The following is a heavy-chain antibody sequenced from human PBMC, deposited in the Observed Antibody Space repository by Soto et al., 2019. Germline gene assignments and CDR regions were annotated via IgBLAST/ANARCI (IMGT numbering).Heavy chain of an antibody. D-gene: IGHD5-18*01. J-gene: IGHJ3*02. CDR2: TYYRSKWYN. CDR3: AREGYSYGSDAFAI. CDR1: GDSVSSNSAV. V-gene: IGHV6-1*01. Sequence: SQTLLLTCAISGDSVSSNSAVWNWIRPSPSRGLEWLGRTYYRSKWYNDYAVSVKSRITINPDTSKNQFSLQLNSVTPEDTAVYYRAREGYSYGSDAFAIWGHGTMVTVSS.